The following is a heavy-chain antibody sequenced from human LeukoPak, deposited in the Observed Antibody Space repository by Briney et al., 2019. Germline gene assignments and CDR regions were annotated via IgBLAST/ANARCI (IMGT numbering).Heavy chain of an antibody. D-gene: IGHD3-22*01. V-gene: IGHV4-59*01. CDR1: GGSISSYY. Sequence: SETLSLTRTVSGGSISSYYWSWIRQPPGKGLEWIGYIYYSGSTNYNPSLKSRVTISVDTSKNQFSLKLSSVTAADTAVYYCAKKGYYDGSGYYMYYFDHWGQGTLVTVSS. J-gene: IGHJ4*02. CDR2: IYYSGST. CDR3: AKKGYYDGSGYYMYYFDH.